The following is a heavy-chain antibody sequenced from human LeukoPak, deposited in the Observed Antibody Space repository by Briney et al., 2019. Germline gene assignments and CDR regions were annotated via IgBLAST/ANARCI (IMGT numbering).Heavy chain of an antibody. Sequence: GASVKVSCKASGYTFTSYGISWVRQAPGQGLEWMGWISAYNGNTNYAQKLQGRVTMTTDTSTSTAYMELRSLRSDDTAVYYCARDCLIAAAALFDYWGQGTLVTVSS. CDR2: ISAYNGNT. V-gene: IGHV1-18*01. CDR3: ARDCLIAAAALFDY. CDR1: GYTFTSYG. D-gene: IGHD6-13*01. J-gene: IGHJ4*02.